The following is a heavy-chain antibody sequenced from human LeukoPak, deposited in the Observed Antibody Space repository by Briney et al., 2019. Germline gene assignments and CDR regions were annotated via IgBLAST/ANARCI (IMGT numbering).Heavy chain of an antibody. J-gene: IGHJ4*02. D-gene: IGHD3-3*01. V-gene: IGHV1-2*02. CDR3: ARKYDFWSGYYW. CDR1: GYTFTGYY. CDR2: INPNSGDT. Sequence: ASVKVSCKPSGYTFTGYYLHWVRQAPGQGLEWMGWINPNSGDTNYAQKFQGRVTMARDTSISTAYMELSRLRSDDTAVYYCARKYDFWSGYYWWGQGTLVTVSS.